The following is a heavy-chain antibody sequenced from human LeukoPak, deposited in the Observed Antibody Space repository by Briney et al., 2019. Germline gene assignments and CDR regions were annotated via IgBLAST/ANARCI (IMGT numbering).Heavy chain of an antibody. CDR3: ARDWFKGYCTNGVCYSLGLSN. CDR1: GYTFTSYY. D-gene: IGHD2-8*01. Sequence: ASVKVSCKASGYTFTSYYMHWVRQAPGQGLEWMGIINPSGGSTSYAQKFQGRVTMTRDTSTSTVYMELSGLRSEDTAVYYCARDWFKGYCTNGVCYSLGLSNWGQGTLVTVSS. V-gene: IGHV1-46*01. CDR2: INPSGGST. J-gene: IGHJ4*02.